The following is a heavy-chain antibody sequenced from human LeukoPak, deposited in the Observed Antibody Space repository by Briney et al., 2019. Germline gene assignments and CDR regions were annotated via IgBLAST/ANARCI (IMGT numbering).Heavy chain of an antibody. J-gene: IGHJ4*02. CDR2: IRYDGSNK. Sequence: GGSLRLSCAASGFTFSSYAMHWVRQAPGKGLEWVAFIRYDGSNKYYADSVKGRFTISRDNSKNTLYLQMNSLRAEDTAVYYCAKDAGSSWYRMAFFDYWGQGTLVTVSS. CDR1: GFTFSSYA. CDR3: AKDAGSSWYRMAFFDY. D-gene: IGHD6-13*01. V-gene: IGHV3-30*02.